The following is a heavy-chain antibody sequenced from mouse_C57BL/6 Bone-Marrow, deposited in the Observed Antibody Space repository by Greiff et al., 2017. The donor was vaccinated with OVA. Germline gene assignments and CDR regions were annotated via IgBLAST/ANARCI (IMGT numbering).Heavy chain of an antibody. CDR3: DPDSSGYAMDY. Sequence: QVQLKESGPELVKPGASVKISCKASGYAFSSSWMNWVKQRPGKGLEWIGRIYPGDGDTNYNGKFKGKATLTADKSSSTAYMQLRSLTSEDSAVYFCDPDSSGYAMDYWGQGTSVTVAS. V-gene: IGHV1-82*01. CDR2: IYPGDGDT. CDR1: GYAFSSSW. J-gene: IGHJ4*01. D-gene: IGHD3-2*02.